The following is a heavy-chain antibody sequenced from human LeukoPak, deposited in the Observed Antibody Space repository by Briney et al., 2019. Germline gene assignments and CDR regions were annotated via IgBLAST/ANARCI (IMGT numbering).Heavy chain of an antibody. J-gene: IGHJ4*02. CDR2: ISTTGST. Sequence: PSETLSLTCTVSGGSISSYYWSWIRQPAGKGLEWIGRISTTGSTNYSPSLKSRVTMSVDTSKNQFSLKLASVTAADTAVYYCARGSSGWSPYDCWGQGTLVTVSS. CDR3: ARGSSGWSPYDC. CDR1: GGSISSYY. V-gene: IGHV4-4*07. D-gene: IGHD6-19*01.